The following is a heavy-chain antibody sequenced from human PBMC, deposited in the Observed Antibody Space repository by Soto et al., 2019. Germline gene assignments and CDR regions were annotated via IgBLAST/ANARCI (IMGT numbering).Heavy chain of an antibody. V-gene: IGHV1-2*02. Sequence: QVQLVQSGAEMKKPGASVKVSCEASGYTFTAYYIHWVRQAPGQGLAWMGWINPNGGGTKYAQKFQRRFTMTRDTSITTAYMELTRLTSDDTAVYYCARAVHTMIQGVRFRVDQLGQGTLVTVSS. CDR3: ARAVHTMIQGVRFRVDQ. J-gene: IGHJ4*02. CDR2: INPNGGGT. D-gene: IGHD3-10*01. CDR1: GYTFTAYY.